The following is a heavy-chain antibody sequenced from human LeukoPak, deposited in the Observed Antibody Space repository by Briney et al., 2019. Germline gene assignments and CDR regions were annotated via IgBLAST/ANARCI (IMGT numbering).Heavy chain of an antibody. D-gene: IGHD6-13*01. CDR1: GDSISSSY. CDR2: IHTSGST. V-gene: IGHV4-4*07. Sequence: SETLSLTCTVSGDSISSSYWGWIRQPAGKGLEWIGRIHTSGSTNYNPSLKSRVTISVDTSKNQFSLKLSSVTAADTAVYYCARGEAFIAAAGTLYYFDYWGQGTLVTVSS. J-gene: IGHJ4*02. CDR3: ARGEAFIAAAGTLYYFDY.